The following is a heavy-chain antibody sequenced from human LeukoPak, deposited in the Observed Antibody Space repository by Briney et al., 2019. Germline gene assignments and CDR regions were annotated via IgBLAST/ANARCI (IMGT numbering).Heavy chain of an antibody. CDR3: ARRYYYDSSGSSLFDY. D-gene: IGHD3-22*01. Sequence: ASVKVSCKASGYTFTSYDINWVRQATGQGLEWMGWMNPNSGNTGYAQKFQGRVTMTRNTSISTAYMELSSLRSEDTAVYYCARRYYYDSSGSSLFDYWGQGTLVTVSS. CDR1: GYTFTSYD. J-gene: IGHJ4*02. V-gene: IGHV1-8*01. CDR2: MNPNSGNT.